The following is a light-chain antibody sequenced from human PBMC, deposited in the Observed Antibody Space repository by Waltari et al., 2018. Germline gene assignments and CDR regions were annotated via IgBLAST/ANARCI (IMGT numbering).Light chain of an antibody. Sequence: QLVVTQSPSASASLGASVKLTCTLSSGHGSYAIEWHQQQPQKGPRFLLRVNSDGSHNKGDAVPYRCSGSSAGAERYLISSSLQSEDEADYYCQTWDTDIVVFGGGTKLTV. J-gene: IGLJ2*01. CDR3: QTWDTDIVV. V-gene: IGLV4-69*01. CDR2: VNSDGSH. CDR1: SGHGSYA.